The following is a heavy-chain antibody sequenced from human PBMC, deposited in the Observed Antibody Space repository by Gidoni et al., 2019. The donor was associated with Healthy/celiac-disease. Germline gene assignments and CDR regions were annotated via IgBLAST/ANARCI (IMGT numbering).Heavy chain of an antibody. J-gene: IGHJ5*02. CDR3: AKDMRDVLLWFGEFDP. V-gene: IGHV3-9*01. Sequence: EVQLVESGGGLVQPGRSLRLSCAASGFTFDDYAMQWVRQAPGKGLEWVSGISWNSGSIGYADSVKGRFTISRDNAKNSLYLQMNSLRAEDTALYYCAKDMRDVLLWFGEFDPWGQGTLVTVSS. CDR1: GFTFDDYA. CDR2: ISWNSGSI. D-gene: IGHD3-10*01.